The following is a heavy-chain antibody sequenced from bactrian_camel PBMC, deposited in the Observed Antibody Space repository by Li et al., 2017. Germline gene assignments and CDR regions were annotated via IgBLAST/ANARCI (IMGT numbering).Heavy chain of an antibody. CDR3: ATDRYGTSWFGQYEYYY. CDR1: GLNNIHSC. V-gene: IGHV3S1*01. CDR2: IYRGAGIP. D-gene: IGHD5*01. Sequence: VQLVESGGGSVQAGGSLRLSCAVSGLNNIHSCVAWFRQAPGKEREGLASIYRGAGIPLYADSVKGRFTISRDNAKNTLYLDMSSLKSEDTALYWCATDRYGTSWFGQYEYYYWGQGTQVTVS. J-gene: IGHJ4*01.